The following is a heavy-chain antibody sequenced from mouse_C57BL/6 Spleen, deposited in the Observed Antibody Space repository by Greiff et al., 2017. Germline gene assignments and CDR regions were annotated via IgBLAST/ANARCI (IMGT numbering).Heavy chain of an antibody. CDR3: ARTVVDPYYAMDY. CDR1: GYAFSSYW. CDR2: IYPGDGDT. D-gene: IGHD1-1*01. J-gene: IGHJ4*01. V-gene: IGHV1-80*01. Sequence: QVQLQQSGAELVKPGASVKISCKASGYAFSSYWMNWVKQRPGKGLGWIGQIYPGDGDTTYNGKFKGEATLTADKSSSTAYMQLSSLTSEDSAVYFCARTVVDPYYAMDYWGQGTSVTVSS.